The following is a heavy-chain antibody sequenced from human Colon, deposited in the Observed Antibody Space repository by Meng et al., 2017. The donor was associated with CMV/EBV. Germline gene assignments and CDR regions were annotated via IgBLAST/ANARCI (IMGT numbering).Heavy chain of an antibody. D-gene: IGHD3-10*01. J-gene: IGHJ4*02. Sequence: HVQTRPVGAGLFKPSDTASLTCGLYGGSFSTYYWSWIRQSPGKGLEWIAEIDHTGSTNYNPSLKSRVTISIDTSNSHFSLNLTSATAADTAVYYCARGGGTPIRGVLPFDFWGQGTLVTVSS. CDR2: IDHTGST. CDR1: GGSFSTYY. CDR3: ARGGGTPIRGVLPFDF. V-gene: IGHV4-34*01.